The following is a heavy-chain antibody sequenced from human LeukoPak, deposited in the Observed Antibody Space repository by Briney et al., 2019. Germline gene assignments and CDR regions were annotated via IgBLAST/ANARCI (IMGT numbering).Heavy chain of an antibody. V-gene: IGHV3-23*01. CDR1: GFTFSSYA. CDR2: ISGSGGST. Sequence: GGSLRLSCAASGFTFSSYAMSWVRQAPGKGLEWVSAISGSGGSTYYADSVKGRFTISRDNSKNTLYLQMNSLRAEDTAAYYCAKVSAMVFTFDYWGQGTLVTVSS. D-gene: IGHD5-18*01. J-gene: IGHJ4*02. CDR3: AKVSAMVFTFDY.